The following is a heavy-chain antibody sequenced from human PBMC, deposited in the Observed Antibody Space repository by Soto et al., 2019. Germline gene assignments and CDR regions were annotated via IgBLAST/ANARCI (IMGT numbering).Heavy chain of an antibody. D-gene: IGHD5-12*01. CDR1: GYTFTSYG. J-gene: IGHJ6*02. CDR3: ARRGPSIVATEGPYGMDV. Sequence: QVQLVQSGAEVKKPGASVKVSCKASGYTFTSYGISWVRQAPGQGLEWMGWISAYNGNTNYAKKLQGRVTMTTDTSTSTAYMELRSLRSDDTAVYYCARRGPSIVATEGPYGMDVWGQGTTVTVSS. CDR2: ISAYNGNT. V-gene: IGHV1-18*01.